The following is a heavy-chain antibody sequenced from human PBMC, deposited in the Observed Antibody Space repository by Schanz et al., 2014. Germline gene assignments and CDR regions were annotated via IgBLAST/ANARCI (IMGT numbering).Heavy chain of an antibody. J-gene: IGHJ3*02. CDR2: MNSVGSNT. V-gene: IGHV3-74*01. Sequence: EVQLVQSGGGLVQPGGSLRLSCAASGFTFSSHWMHWVRQDPGKGLVWVARMNSVGSNTDYADSVTGRFTISRDNAKNTLYLQMNTLRAEHTADYSCARKMKLGVYCGRGRDSLDIWGQGTMVTVSS. CDR3: ARKMKLGVYCGRGRDSLDI. D-gene: IGHD2-15*01. CDR1: GFTFSSHW.